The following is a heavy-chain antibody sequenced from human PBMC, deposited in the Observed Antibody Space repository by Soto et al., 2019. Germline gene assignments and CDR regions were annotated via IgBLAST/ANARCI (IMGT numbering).Heavy chain of an antibody. CDR2: VSFDGSDK. CDR1: GFTFSSYI. Sequence: QVHLEESGGGVVQPGRSLRISCAASGFTFSSYIMHWVRQAPGKGLEWVAAVSFDGSDKYYPESVKGRFTISRDNSKNTLFLQMNSLRAEDTAVYYCARDSAGEGGYWGQGTLVTVSS. CDR3: ARDSAGEGGY. V-gene: IGHV3-30-3*01. J-gene: IGHJ4*02. D-gene: IGHD3-16*01.